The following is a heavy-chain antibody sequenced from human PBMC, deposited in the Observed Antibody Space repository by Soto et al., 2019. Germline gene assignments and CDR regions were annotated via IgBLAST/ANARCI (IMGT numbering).Heavy chain of an antibody. CDR2: IYPGDSDT. CDR1: GYSFTSYW. CDR3: ARGYYYGSGSYFDGNGFDY. J-gene: IGHJ4*02. D-gene: IGHD3-10*01. Sequence: EVQLVQSGAEVKKPGESLKISCKGSGYSFTSYWIGWVRQMPGKGLEWMGIIYPGDSDTRYSPSFQGQVTISADKSISTAYLQWSSLKASDTAMYYCARGYYYGSGSYFDGNGFDYWGQGTLVTVSS. V-gene: IGHV5-51*03.